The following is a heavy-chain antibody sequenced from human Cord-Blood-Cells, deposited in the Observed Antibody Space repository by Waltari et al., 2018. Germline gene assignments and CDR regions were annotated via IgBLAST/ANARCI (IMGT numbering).Heavy chain of an antibody. J-gene: IGHJ5*02. D-gene: IGHD2-15*01. CDR2: IYYSGST. CDR3: ARFGSWFDP. V-gene: IGHV4-39*01. CDR1: GGSISSSSYY. Sequence: QLQLQESGPGLVKPSETLSPPCTVTGGSISSSSYYWGWIRQPPGKGLEWIGSIYYSGSTYYNPSLKSRVTISVDTSKNQFSLKLSSVTAADTAVYYCARFGSWFDPWGQGTLVTVSS.